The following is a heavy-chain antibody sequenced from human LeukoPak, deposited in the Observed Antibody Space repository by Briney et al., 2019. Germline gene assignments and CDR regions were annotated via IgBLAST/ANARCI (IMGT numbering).Heavy chain of an antibody. V-gene: IGHV3-7*01. D-gene: IGHD1-26*01. J-gene: IGHJ4*02. Sequence: GGSLRLSCAASGFTFSNYWMTWVRQARGRELVWGANIKQDGSEKYYVDSVRGRFTISRDNAKNSVYLQVNNLRVEDSAVYYCVRDTGGIGSYPDYWGQGTLVTVSS. CDR2: IKQDGSEK. CDR1: GFTFSNYW. CDR3: VRDTGGIGSYPDY.